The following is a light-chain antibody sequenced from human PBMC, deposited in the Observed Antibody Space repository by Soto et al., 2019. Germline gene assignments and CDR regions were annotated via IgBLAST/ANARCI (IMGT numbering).Light chain of an antibody. CDR2: DGS. CDR3: QVWDSSSDHYV. CDR1: NIGSKS. V-gene: IGLV3-21*02. J-gene: IGLJ1*01. Sequence: SYELTQPPSVSVAPGQTARITCGGNNIGSKSVHGYQQKPGQAPVLVVYDGSDRPSGIPERFSGSNSGNTATLTISRVEAGDEADYYCQVWDSSSDHYVFGTGTKVTVL.